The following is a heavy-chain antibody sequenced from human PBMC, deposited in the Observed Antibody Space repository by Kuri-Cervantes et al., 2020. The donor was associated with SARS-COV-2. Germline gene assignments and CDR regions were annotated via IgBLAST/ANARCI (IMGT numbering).Heavy chain of an antibody. CDR1: GFTLDDYG. D-gene: IGHD3-10*02. Sequence: GESLKISCAASGFTLDDYGMYWVRQAPGMGLEWVSCITWDGGSTFYADSVKGRFTMSRDSSKNSLYLQMNSLRVEDTALYYCAKVFGVGSNIKYFDYWGQGTVVTVSS. CDR3: AKVFGVGSNIKYFDY. CDR2: ITWDGGST. J-gene: IGHJ4*02. V-gene: IGHV3-43D*03.